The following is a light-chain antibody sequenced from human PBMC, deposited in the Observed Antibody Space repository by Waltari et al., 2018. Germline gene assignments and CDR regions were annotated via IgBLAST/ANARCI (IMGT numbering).Light chain of an antibody. CDR2: GAS. CDR3: QQYYSIPFT. V-gene: IGKV4-1*01. CDR1: HTVLYTSNNKNY. Sequence: DIVMTQSPDSLAVSLGERDTINCKSRHTVLYTSNNKNYLGWYQQKPGQPPKLLIYGASTREAVVPDRISSSWSGKYFTLTSSILHAEDVAFYYYQQYYSIPFTFGPGTKVDIK. J-gene: IGKJ3*01.